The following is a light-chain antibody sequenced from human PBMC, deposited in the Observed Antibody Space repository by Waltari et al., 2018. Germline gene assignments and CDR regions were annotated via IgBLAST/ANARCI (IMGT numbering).Light chain of an antibody. CDR2: KDT. Sequence: HELTQPSSVSVSPGQTARITCSGDVLANKYARWFQQKSGQAPMLGIYKDTERPSGVPGRFSGSSSGTTVTLTITGAQTEDEADYYCYSAADNNPVVFGGGTKLTVL. CDR3: YSAADNNPVV. V-gene: IGLV3-27*01. CDR1: VLANKY. J-gene: IGLJ3*02.